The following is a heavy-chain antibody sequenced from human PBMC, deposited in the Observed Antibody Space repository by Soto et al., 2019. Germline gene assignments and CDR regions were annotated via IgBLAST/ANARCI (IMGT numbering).Heavy chain of an antibody. D-gene: IGHD1-26*01. V-gene: IGHV3-21*01. CDR2: INGRGNYI. CDR1: GFTFSTYT. Sequence: GWTLRLSCASSGFTFSTYTMNWVRQAPGKGLEWVSSINGRGNYIYYAESVKGRFTISRDNAKNSLYLQMDRLRAEDTALYYCVREDGKVGTNSAFDYWGLGALVTVSS. CDR3: VREDGKVGTNSAFDY. J-gene: IGHJ4*02.